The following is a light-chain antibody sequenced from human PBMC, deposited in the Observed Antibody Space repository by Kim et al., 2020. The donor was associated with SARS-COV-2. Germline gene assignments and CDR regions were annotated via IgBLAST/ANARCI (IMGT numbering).Light chain of an antibody. CDR2: DVS. CDR1: RSDVGGYNY. V-gene: IGLV2-14*01. J-gene: IGLJ2*01. Sequence: QSALTQPASVSGSPGQSITISCTGTRSDVGGYNYVSWYQQHPGKVPKLMIYDVSKRPSGVSNRFSGSKSGNTASLTISGLQTEDEADYYCSSYTSTSNVVFGGGTQLTVL. CDR3: SSYTSTSNVV.